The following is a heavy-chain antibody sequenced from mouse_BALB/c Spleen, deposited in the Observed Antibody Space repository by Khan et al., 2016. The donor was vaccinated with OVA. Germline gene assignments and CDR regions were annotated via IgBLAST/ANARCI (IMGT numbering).Heavy chain of an antibody. V-gene: IGHV1-80*01. D-gene: IGHD2-14*01. CDR3: ARLGYWLAY. Sequence: QVQLQQSGAELVRPGSSVKISCKASGYAFSSYWMNWVKQRPGQGLEWIGQIYPGDGNTHYNGNFKGKATLTADKSYSTAYMQLSSITSEDSAVYFCARLGYWLAYWGQGTLVTVSA. CDR2: IYPGDGNT. CDR1: GYAFSSYW. J-gene: IGHJ3*01.